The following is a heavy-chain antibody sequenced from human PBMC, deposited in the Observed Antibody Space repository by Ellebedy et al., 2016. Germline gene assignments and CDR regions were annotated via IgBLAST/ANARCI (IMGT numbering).Heavy chain of an antibody. V-gene: IGHV3-48*02. J-gene: IGHJ6*02. Sequence: GESLKISCGASGFTFSSYAMLWVRQTPGKGLEWISYISTASSTTHYADSVKGRFIISRDNLNNSLFLQMNSLRDEDTAVYYCARRMGAEKGYYYFAMDVWGQGTTVTVSS. CDR3: ARRMGAEKGYYYFAMDV. CDR1: GFTFSSYA. D-gene: IGHD3-16*01. CDR2: ISTASSTT.